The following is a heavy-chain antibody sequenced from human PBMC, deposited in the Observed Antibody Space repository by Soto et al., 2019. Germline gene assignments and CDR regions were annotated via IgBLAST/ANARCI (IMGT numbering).Heavy chain of an antibody. J-gene: IGHJ4*02. V-gene: IGHV4-28*01. CDR3: VRTTGGYCPFDD. CDR2: VSSSGGT. D-gene: IGHD2-8*02. CDR1: GYSISGDNW. Sequence: QVQLRESGPGLVKPSDTLSLTCAVSGYSISGDNWWGWIRQSPRKGLEWIGYVSSSGGTHYSPSLGSRVTMSVDTSRNQFSLKLTSVTAVDTAIYYCVRTTGGYCPFDDWGQGTLVTVSS.